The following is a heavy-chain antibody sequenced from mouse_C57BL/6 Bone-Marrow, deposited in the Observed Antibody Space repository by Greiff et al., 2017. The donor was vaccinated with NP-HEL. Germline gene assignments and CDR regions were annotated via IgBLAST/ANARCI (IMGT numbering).Heavy chain of an antibody. CDR1: GYTFTSYG. CDR2: IYPRSGNT. Sequence: QVQLQQSGAELARPGASVKLSCKASGYTFTSYGISWVKQRTGQGLEWIGEIYPRSGNTYYNEKFKGKATLTADKSSSTAYMELRSLTSEDSAVYFCARGSLYYGSSSWFAYWGQGTLVTVSA. CDR3: ARGSLYYGSSSWFAY. D-gene: IGHD1-1*01. V-gene: IGHV1-81*01. J-gene: IGHJ3*01.